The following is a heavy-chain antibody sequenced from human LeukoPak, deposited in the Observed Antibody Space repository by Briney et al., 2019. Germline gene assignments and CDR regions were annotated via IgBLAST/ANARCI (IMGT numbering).Heavy chain of an antibody. CDR1: GGSFSGYY. Sequence: PSETLSLTCAAYGGSFSGYYWSWIRQPPGKGLEWIGEINHSGSTNYNPSLKSRVTISVDTSKNQFSLKLSSVTAADTAVYYCARQRQPIVVVVAAKGFDYWGQGTLVTVSS. V-gene: IGHV4-34*01. D-gene: IGHD2-15*01. J-gene: IGHJ4*02. CDR2: INHSGST. CDR3: ARQRQPIVVVVAAKGFDY.